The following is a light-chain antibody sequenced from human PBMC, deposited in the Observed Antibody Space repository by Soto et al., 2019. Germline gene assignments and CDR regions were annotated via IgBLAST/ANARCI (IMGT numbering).Light chain of an antibody. J-gene: IGKJ4*01. CDR1: LPISNY. CDR2: AAS. Sequence: DIHMTHSPSSLSASVGDRFTITCRASLPISNYLAWYQQKPGKIPNLLIYAASTLQAGVPSRFSGSGSGTDLPITISSMQPEDVEAYYCQKYKSATLTFGGGNKVDIK. CDR3: QKYKSATLT. V-gene: IGKV1-27*01.